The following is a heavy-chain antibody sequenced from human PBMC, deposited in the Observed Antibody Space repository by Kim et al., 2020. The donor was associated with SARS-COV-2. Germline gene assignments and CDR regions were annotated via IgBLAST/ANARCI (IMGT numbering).Heavy chain of an antibody. CDR3: ARDYYDSSGYYYPFDY. V-gene: IGHV1-2*02. Sequence: ASVKVSCKASGYTFTGYYMHWVRQAPGQGLERMGWINPNSGGTNYAQKFQGRVTMTRDTSISTAYMELSRLRSDDTAVYYCARDYYDSSGYYYPFDYWGQGTLVTVSS. CDR1: GYTFTGYY. D-gene: IGHD3-22*01. J-gene: IGHJ4*02. CDR2: INPNSGGT.